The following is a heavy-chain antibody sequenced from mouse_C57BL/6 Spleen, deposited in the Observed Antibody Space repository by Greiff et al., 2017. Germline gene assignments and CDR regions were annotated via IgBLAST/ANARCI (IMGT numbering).Heavy chain of an antibody. D-gene: IGHD1-1*01. Sequence: VKLMESVGGLVKPGGSLKLSCAASGFTFSDYGMHWVRQAPEKGLEWVAYISSGSSTIYSADKVKGGFTISRDNVKNTLFLRMTCLRSEDTAMYYCSRRVFITTAVGYYAMDYWGQGTSVTVSS. CDR2: ISSGSSTI. CDR1: GFTFSDYG. CDR3: SRRVFITTAVGYYAMDY. V-gene: IGHV5-17*01. J-gene: IGHJ4*01.